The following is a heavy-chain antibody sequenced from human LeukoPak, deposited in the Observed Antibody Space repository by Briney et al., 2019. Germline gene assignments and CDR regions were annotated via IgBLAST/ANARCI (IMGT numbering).Heavy chain of an antibody. CDR1: GFTFDDYT. Sequence: GGSLRLSCAASGFTFDDYTMHWVRQAPGKGLEWVSLISWDGGSTYYADSVKGRFTISRDNSKNSLYLQMNSLRTEDTAVYYCAREFGDPYYFDYWGQGTLVTVSS. J-gene: IGHJ4*02. D-gene: IGHD4-17*01. CDR2: ISWDGGST. CDR3: AREFGDPYYFDY. V-gene: IGHV3-43*01.